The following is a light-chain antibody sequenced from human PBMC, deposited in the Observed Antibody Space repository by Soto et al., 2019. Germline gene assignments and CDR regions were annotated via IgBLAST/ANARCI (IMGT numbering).Light chain of an antibody. CDR3: QQYDSSLFT. CDR2: AAS. V-gene: IGKV3-20*01. CDR1: QTVSNNC. J-gene: IGKJ3*01. Sequence: EIQMTQSPGTLSLSVGERATISCRASQTVSNNCLAWYQQKPGQAPRLLIYAASTRDTGIPSRFSGSGSGTEFTLTITSLVPDDFAAYYCQQYDSSLFTFGRGTKVDIK.